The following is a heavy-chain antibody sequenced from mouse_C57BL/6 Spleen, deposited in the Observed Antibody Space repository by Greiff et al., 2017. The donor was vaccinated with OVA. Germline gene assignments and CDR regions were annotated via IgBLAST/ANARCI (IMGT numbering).Heavy chain of an antibody. J-gene: IGHJ4*01. CDR3: ARNLDGSSYGAMDY. CDR2: IWTGGGT. V-gene: IGHV2-9-1*01. Sequence: VKLMESGPGLVAPSQSLSITCTVSGFSLTSYAISWVRQPPGKGLEWLGVIWTGGGTNYNSALKSRLSISKDNSKSQVFLKMNSLQTDDTARYYCARNLDGSSYGAMDYWGQGTSVTVSS. CDR1: GFSLTSYA. D-gene: IGHD1-1*01.